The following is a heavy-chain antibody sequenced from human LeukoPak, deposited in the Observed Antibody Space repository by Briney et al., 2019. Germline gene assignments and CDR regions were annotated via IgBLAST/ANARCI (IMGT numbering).Heavy chain of an antibody. D-gene: IGHD2-8*01. CDR1: GGTFSSYA. J-gene: IGHJ4*02. CDR2: IIPILGIA. Sequence: ASVKVSRKASGGTFSSYAISWVRQAPGQGLEWMGRIIPILGIANYAQKFQGRVTITADKSTSTAYMELSSLRSEDTAVYYCARGGHCTNGVCYTFDYWGQGTLVTVSS. CDR3: ARGGHCTNGVCYTFDY. V-gene: IGHV1-69*04.